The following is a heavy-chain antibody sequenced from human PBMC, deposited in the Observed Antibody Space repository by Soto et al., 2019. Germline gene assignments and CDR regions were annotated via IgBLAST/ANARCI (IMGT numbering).Heavy chain of an antibody. J-gene: IGHJ4*02. Sequence: PGESLKISCKGSGYSFTNYWISWVRQMPGKGLEWMGRIDPSDSYTDYSPSFQGHVTISAVKSISTAFLQWSSLKASDTAMYDCARRRGTTSDYWGQGNLVTVSS. D-gene: IGHD1-1*01. CDR1: GYSFTNYW. CDR2: IDPSDSYT. V-gene: IGHV5-10-1*01. CDR3: ARRRGTTSDY.